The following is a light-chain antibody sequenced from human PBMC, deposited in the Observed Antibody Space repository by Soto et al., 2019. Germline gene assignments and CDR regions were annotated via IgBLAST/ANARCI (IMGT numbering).Light chain of an antibody. CDR3: SSYTSSHVV. J-gene: IGLJ2*01. CDR2: DVS. CDR1: SSDVGDYDH. Sequence: QSVLTQPASVTGSPGQSITISCTGTSSDVGDYDHVSWYQQYPGKAPKLMIYDVSNRPSGVSNRFSGSRSDNTASLTISGLQSEDEADYYCSSYTSSHVVFGGGTNLTVL. V-gene: IGLV2-14*01.